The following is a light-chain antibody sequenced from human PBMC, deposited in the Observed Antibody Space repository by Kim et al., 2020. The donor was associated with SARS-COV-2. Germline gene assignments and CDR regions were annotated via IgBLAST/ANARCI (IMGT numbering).Light chain of an antibody. CDR1: KNMRTW. J-gene: IGKJ4*01. CDR3: HRYSSY. Sequence: STLSVSVGDRVTITCRASKNMRTWLAWYQQKPGKAPNLLIDDASRLRSGVPSRVSGSGSGTEFTLTISSLQPDDFATYYWHRYSSYFGGGTRVEI. V-gene: IGKV1-5*01. CDR2: DAS.